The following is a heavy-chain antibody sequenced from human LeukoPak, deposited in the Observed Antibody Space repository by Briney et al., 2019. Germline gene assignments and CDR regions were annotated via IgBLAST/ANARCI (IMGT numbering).Heavy chain of an antibody. CDR2: VSGYNGNT. CDR3: ARGDWFDP. J-gene: IGHJ5*02. CDR1: GYTFTSYG. Sequence: ASVKVSRKASGYTFTSYGISWVRQAPGQGLEWMGWVSGYNGNTNYAQKFEGRVAMTTDTSTSTAYMELRGLRSEDTAVYYCARGDWFDPWGQGTLVTVSS. V-gene: IGHV1-18*01. D-gene: IGHD2-21*01.